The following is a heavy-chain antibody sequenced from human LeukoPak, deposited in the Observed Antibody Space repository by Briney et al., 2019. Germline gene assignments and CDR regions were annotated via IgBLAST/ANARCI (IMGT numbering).Heavy chain of an antibody. CDR3: ARVTNV. Sequence: SETLSLTCTVSGGSISSYYWSWIRQPPGKGLEWIGSIYYSGSTYYNPSLKSRVTISVDTSKNQFSLKLSSVAAADTAVYYCARVTNVWGQGTTVTVSS. CDR2: IYYSGST. V-gene: IGHV4-59*12. CDR1: GGSISSYY. J-gene: IGHJ6*02.